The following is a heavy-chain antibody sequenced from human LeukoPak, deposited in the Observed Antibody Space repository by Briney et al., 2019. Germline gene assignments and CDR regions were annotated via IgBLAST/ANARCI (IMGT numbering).Heavy chain of an antibody. V-gene: IGHV3-23*01. CDR1: GFTVSSNY. CDR2: ISGSGGST. CDR3: AKWSATDVVITTLFDY. Sequence: SGGSLRLSCAASGFTVSSNYMNWVRQAPGKGLEWVSAISGSGGSTYYADSVKGRFTISRDNSKNTLYLQMNSLRAEDTAVYYCAKWSATDVVITTLFDYWGQGTLVTVSS. D-gene: IGHD3-22*01. J-gene: IGHJ4*02.